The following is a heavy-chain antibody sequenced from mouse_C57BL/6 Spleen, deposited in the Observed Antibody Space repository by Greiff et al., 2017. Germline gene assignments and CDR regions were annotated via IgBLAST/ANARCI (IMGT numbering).Heavy chain of an antibody. CDR2: ISYDGSN. D-gene: IGHD2-4*01. V-gene: IGHV3-6*01. J-gene: IGHJ3*01. Sequence: EVQVVESGPGLVKPSQSLSLTCSVTGYSITSGYYWNWIRQFPGNKLEWMGYISYDGSNNYNPSLKNRISITRDTSKNQFFLKLNSVTTEDTATYYCASRVVDYDGFAYWGQGTLVTVSA. CDR3: ASRVVDYDGFAY. CDR1: GYSITSGYY.